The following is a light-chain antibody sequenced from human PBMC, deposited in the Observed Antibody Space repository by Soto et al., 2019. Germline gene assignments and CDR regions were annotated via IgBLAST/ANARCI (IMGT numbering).Light chain of an antibody. V-gene: IGKV3D-20*02. Sequence: EIVLTQSPATLSLSPGERAALSCGASQSVSNNYLAWYQQKPGLAPRLLIYDASRRATGIPDRFSGSGSGADFILTIASLEPDDFAVYYCQQRSNWPYLTFGGGTRV. J-gene: IGKJ4*01. CDR1: QSVSNNY. CDR3: QQRSNWPYLT. CDR2: DAS.